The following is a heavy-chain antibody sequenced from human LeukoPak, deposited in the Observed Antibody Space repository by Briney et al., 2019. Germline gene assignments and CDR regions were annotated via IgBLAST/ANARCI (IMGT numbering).Heavy chain of an antibody. Sequence: SETLSLTCTVSGDSIISSTHYWGWLRQPPGKGLEWIGSIYYSGSTYYNPSLKSRVTISVDTSKNQFSLKLSSVTAADTAVYYCARGYSPLDYWGQGTLVTVSS. CDR3: ARGYSPLDY. D-gene: IGHD6-13*01. J-gene: IGHJ4*02. V-gene: IGHV4-39*01. CDR2: IYYSGST. CDR1: GDSIISSTHY.